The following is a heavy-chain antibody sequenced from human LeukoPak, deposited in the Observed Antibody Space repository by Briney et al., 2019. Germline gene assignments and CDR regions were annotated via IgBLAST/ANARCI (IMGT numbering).Heavy chain of an antibody. D-gene: IGHD3-16*01. CDR1: GYSFSSYW. CDR2: IYPGDFDT. V-gene: IGHV5-51*01. J-gene: IGHJ3*02. CDR3: AREGGRDAFDI. Sequence: PGESLKIPCKTSGYSFSSYWIGWVRQMPGKGLEWMGIIYPGDFDTRYSPSFRGQVTISADKSISTAYLQWSSLKASDTAMYYCAREGGRDAFDIWGQGTMVTVSS.